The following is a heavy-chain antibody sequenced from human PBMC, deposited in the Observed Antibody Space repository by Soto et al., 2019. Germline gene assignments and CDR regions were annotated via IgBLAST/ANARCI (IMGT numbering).Heavy chain of an antibody. V-gene: IGHV5-51*01. Sequence: GESLKISCKGSGYTFTNYWIGWVRQMPGKGPEWMGIIYPGDSDTKYNPSFQGQVTISADKSITTTYLQWSSLKASDTAIYYCAASIFYYGMDAWRQGTPLTVSS. CDR2: IYPGDSDT. J-gene: IGHJ6*02. CDR3: AASIFYYGMDA. CDR1: GYTFTNYW.